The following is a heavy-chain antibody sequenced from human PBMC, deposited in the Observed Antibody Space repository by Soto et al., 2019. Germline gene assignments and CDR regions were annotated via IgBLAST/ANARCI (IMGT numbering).Heavy chain of an antibody. CDR1: GFPFSDYG. Sequence: PGGSLRLSCAASGFPFSDYGMHWIRQVPGKGLEWLAVIWFDGSKKYYPDSVKGRFTISRDNSKNTLDLQMNSLRAEVTAVYYCVRDPLRYSSSWPFYFGYWGQGILVTVSS. CDR2: IWFDGSKK. CDR3: VRDPLRYSSSWPFYFGY. D-gene: IGHD6-13*01. J-gene: IGHJ4*02. V-gene: IGHV3-33*01.